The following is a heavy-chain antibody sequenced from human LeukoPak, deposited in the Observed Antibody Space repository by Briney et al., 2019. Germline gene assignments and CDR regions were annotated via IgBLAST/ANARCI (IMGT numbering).Heavy chain of an antibody. J-gene: IGHJ5*02. CDR2: IVVGSGNT. CDR3: TRDEYYDILTGYGPITGWFDP. D-gene: IGHD3-9*01. V-gene: IGHV1-58*01. Sequence: SVKVSCKASGFTFTSSAVQWVRQARGQRLEWIGWIVVGSGNTNYAQKFQERVTITRDMSTSTVYMELSSLRSEDTAVYYCTRDEYYDILTGYGPITGWFDPWGQGTLVTVSS. CDR1: GFTFTSSA.